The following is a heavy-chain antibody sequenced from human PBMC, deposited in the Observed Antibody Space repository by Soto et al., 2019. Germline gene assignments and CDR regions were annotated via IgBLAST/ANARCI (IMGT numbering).Heavy chain of an antibody. V-gene: IGHV3-30*03. CDR1: GFTFSSDG. CDR2: ISYDGSNK. J-gene: IGHJ5*02. Sequence: SLRLSCAASGFTFSSDGMHWVRQAPCKGLEWVAVISYDGSNKYYADSVKGRFTISRDNSKNTLYLQMNSLRAEDTAVYYCARGAYSSGWYYPGVFNWFDPWGQGTLVTVSS. D-gene: IGHD6-19*01. CDR3: ARGAYSSGWYYPGVFNWFDP.